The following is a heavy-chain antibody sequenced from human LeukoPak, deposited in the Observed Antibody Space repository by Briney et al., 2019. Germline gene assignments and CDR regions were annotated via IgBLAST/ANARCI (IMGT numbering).Heavy chain of an antibody. CDR2: IYPDDSAT. Sequence: SLQISCKGSGYSFINYWIGCVRQMPGKGVVGLVVIYPDDSATRYNPSFQGQVTISVDRSFGNAYLLCGSLKASDSAMYYCARASHTSRNAFDIWGQGTMVTVSS. D-gene: IGHD2-2*01. CDR3: ARASHTSRNAFDI. J-gene: IGHJ3*02. CDR1: GYSFINYW. V-gene: IGHV5-51*01.